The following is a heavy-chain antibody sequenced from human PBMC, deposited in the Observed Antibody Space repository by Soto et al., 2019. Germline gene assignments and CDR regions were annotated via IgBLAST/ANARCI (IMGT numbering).Heavy chain of an antibody. CDR1: GYTFSNDA. Sequence: QVQLVQSGAEVKKPGASVKVSCTASGYTFSNDAITWVRQATGQGLEWMGWVSAYNGNTNYAQKFKGRVTMTTDTSTSTAYMEIRSLRYDDTAVYFCARASRYYWNYMMYWGQGTLVTVSS. CDR2: VSAYNGNT. J-gene: IGHJ4*02. V-gene: IGHV1-18*01. CDR3: ARASRYYWNYMMY. D-gene: IGHD1-7*01.